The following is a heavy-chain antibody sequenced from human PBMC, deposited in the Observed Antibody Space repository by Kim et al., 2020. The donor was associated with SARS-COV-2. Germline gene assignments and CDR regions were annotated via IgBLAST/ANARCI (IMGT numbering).Heavy chain of an antibody. V-gene: IGHV4-31*03. CDR2: IYYSGST. D-gene: IGHD3-10*01. CDR3: ARERGFGELGIDY. J-gene: IGHJ4*02. Sequence: SETLSLTCTVSGGSISSGGYYWSWIRQHPGKGLEWIGYIYYSGSTYYNPSLKSRVTISVDTSKNQFSLKLSSVTAADTAVYYCARERGFGELGIDYWGQGTLVTVSS. CDR1: GGSISSGGYY.